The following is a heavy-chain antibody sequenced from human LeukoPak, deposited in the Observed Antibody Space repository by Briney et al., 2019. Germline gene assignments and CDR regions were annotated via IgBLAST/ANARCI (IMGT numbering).Heavy chain of an antibody. Sequence: SSETLSLTCTVSGYSISNGYYWVWIRQPPGKGLEWIGSLYHSDSVYYNTALKSRVSMSVDTSKNQFSLKLSFVTAADMAVYYCARHHDSYYYYYIDVWGSGTTVTVSS. J-gene: IGHJ6*03. CDR2: LYHSDSV. CDR3: ARHHDSYYYYYIDV. V-gene: IGHV4-38-2*02. D-gene: IGHD1-14*01. CDR1: GYSISNGYY.